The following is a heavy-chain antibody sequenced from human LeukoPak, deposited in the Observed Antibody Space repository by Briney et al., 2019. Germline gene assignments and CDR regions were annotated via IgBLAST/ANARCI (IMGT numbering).Heavy chain of an antibody. D-gene: IGHD3-10*01. J-gene: IGHJ5*02. CDR1: YGALSGYY. CDR3: ARGGGLRRSWLDL. Sequence: SETLSLTCGVEYGALSGYYWTWIRQPPGKGLEWIGEIHHSGGSNHNPSLKSRVTISLVTSKNQFSLKLTSMTAAHTATYFCARGGGLRRSWLDLWGQGTLVTVSS. V-gene: IGHV4-34*01. CDR2: IHHSGGS.